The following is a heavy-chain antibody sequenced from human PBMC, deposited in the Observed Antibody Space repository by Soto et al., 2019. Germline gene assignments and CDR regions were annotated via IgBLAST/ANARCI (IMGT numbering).Heavy chain of an antibody. CDR2: ISYDGSNK. J-gene: IGHJ5*02. CDR1: GFTFSSYG. V-gene: IGHV3-30*03. Sequence: QPGGSLRLSCAASGFTFSSYGMHWVRQAPGKGLEWVAVISYDGSNKYYADSVKGRFTISRDNSKNTLYLQMNSLRAEDTAVYYCARVERFERWFDPWGQGTLVTVSS. D-gene: IGHD3-3*01. CDR3: ARVERFERWFDP.